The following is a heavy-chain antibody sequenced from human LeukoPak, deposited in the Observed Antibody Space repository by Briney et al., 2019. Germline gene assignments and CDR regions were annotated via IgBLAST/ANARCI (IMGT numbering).Heavy chain of an antibody. CDR1: GFTFSTYN. Sequence: GGSLRLSCAASGFTFSTYNMNWVRQAPGKGLEWASYISSSSSTIYYADSVKGRFTISRDNAKNSLYLQMNSLRAEDTAVYYCARVRGGIAAAYFDYWGQGTLVTVSS. V-gene: IGHV3-48*01. CDR3: ARVRGGIAAAYFDY. D-gene: IGHD6-13*01. CDR2: ISSSSSTI. J-gene: IGHJ4*02.